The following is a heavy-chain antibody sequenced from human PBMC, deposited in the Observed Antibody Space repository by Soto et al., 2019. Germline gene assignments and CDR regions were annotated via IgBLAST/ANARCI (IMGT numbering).Heavy chain of an antibody. V-gene: IGHV1-8*01. CDR1: GYTFTSYD. CDR3: VRRGYDRSEDV. Sequence: ASVKVSCKASGYTFTSYDINWVRQATGQGLEWMGWMNPNSGNTGYAQKFQGRVSMTRNTSKTTAYMELSSLRFEDTAVYYCVRRGYDRSEDVWGQGTTVTVYS. D-gene: IGHD3-22*01. J-gene: IGHJ6*02. CDR2: MNPNSGNT.